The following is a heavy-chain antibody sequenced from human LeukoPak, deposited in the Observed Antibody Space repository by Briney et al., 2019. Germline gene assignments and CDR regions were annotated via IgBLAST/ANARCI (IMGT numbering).Heavy chain of an antibody. Sequence: PGGSLRLSCAASGFTFSSYAMSWVRQAPGQGLEWVSAISGSGGSTYYADSVKGRFTISRDNSKNTLYLQMNSLRAEDTAVYYCAKARKGDTRAFDYWGQGTLVTVSS. V-gene: IGHV3-23*01. D-gene: IGHD3-16*01. CDR2: ISGSGGST. J-gene: IGHJ4*02. CDR1: GFTFSSYA. CDR3: AKARKGDTRAFDY.